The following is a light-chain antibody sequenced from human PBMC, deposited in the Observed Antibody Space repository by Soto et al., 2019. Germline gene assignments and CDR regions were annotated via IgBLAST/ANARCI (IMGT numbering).Light chain of an antibody. CDR3: LQDINYPWT. CDR1: QTVSSS. Sequence: EIVLTQSPATLSLSPGERATLSCRASQTVSSSLAWYQQKPGQAPRLLIYEVSNRATGIPARFSGSGSGADFTLTISSLEPGDFATYYCLQDINYPWTFGQGTKVEIK. J-gene: IGKJ1*01. V-gene: IGKV3-11*01. CDR2: EVS.